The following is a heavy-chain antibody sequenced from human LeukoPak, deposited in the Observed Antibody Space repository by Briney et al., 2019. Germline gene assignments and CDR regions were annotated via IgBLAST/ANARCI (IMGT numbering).Heavy chain of an antibody. CDR2: IYTSGST. Sequence: SQTLSLTCTVPGGSISSGRYYGRWIRQPAGKGLEWIGRIYTSGSTNYNPSLKSRVTISVDTSRNQFSLKLSSVTAADTAVYYCARDVGGVDYWGQGTLVTVSS. D-gene: IGHD3-10*01. J-gene: IGHJ4*02. V-gene: IGHV4-61*02. CDR1: GGSISSGRYY. CDR3: ARDVGGVDY.